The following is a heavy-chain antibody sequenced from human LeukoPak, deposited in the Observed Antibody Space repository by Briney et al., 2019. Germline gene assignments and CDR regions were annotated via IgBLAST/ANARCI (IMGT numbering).Heavy chain of an antibody. J-gene: IGHJ4*02. CDR2: IIPILGIA. D-gene: IGHD3-22*01. V-gene: IGHV1-69*04. Sequence: SVKVSCKASGGTFSSYAISWVRQAPGQGLEWMGRIIPILGIANYAQKFQGRVMITADKSTSTAYMELSSLRSEDTAVYYCAIKYDSSGYYSGQGTLVTVSS. CDR3: AIKYDSSGYY. CDR1: GGTFSSYA.